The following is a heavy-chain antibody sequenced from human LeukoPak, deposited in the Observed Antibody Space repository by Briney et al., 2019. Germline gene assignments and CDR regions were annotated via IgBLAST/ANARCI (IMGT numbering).Heavy chain of an antibody. D-gene: IGHD1-14*01. CDR3: ARGGVNPVDH. V-gene: IGHV3-74*01. CDR2: MNEYSTTI. Sequence: GGSLRLSCAASGFPFNSFWMHWVRQAPGKGLVWISDMNEYSTTIRYADSVKGRFTISRDNAKSILYLQMNNLRAEDTAMYFCARGGVNPVDHWGQGTLVTVSS. J-gene: IGHJ4*02. CDR1: GFPFNSFW.